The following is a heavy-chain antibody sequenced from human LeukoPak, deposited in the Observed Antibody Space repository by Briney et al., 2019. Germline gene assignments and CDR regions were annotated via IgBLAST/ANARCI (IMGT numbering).Heavy chain of an antibody. CDR1: GFTFSSYA. J-gene: IGHJ4*02. CDR2: ISYDGSNK. D-gene: IGHD3-22*01. Sequence: PGGSLRLSCAASGFTFSSYAMHWVRQAPGKGLEWVAVISYDGSNKYYADSVKGRFTISRDNSKNTLYLQMNSLRAEDTAVYYCAKAAHDSSGYYPYYFDYWGQGTLVTVSS. CDR3: AKAAHDSSGYYPYYFDY. V-gene: IGHV3-30-3*01.